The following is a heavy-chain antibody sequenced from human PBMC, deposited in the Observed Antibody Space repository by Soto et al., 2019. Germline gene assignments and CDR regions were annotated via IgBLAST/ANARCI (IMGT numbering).Heavy chain of an antibody. D-gene: IGHD3-3*01. V-gene: IGHV1-69*13. J-gene: IGHJ6*02. Sequence: SVKVSCKASGVTLSSYAISWVRQSPGQGLEWMGGIIPIFGTANYAQKFQGRVTITADESTSTAYMEPSSLRSEDTAVDYCARGPYDLWSGYLGNYYGMDVWGQGTTVTVSS. CDR3: ARGPYDLWSGYLGNYYGMDV. CDR1: GVTLSSYA. CDR2: IIPIFGTA.